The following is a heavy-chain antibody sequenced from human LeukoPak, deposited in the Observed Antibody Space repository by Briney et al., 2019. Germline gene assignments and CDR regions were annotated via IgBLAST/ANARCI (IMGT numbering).Heavy chain of an antibody. J-gene: IGHJ4*02. CDR3: ARGWYYDSSGYYRY. Sequence: ASVKVSCKASGYTFTSYGISWVRQAPGQGLEWMGWISAYNGNTNYAQKLQGRVTMTTDTSTSTAYMELRSLRSDDTAVYYCARGWYYDSSGYYRYWGQGTLVTVSS. V-gene: IGHV1-18*01. CDR2: ISAYNGNT. D-gene: IGHD3-22*01. CDR1: GYTFTSYG.